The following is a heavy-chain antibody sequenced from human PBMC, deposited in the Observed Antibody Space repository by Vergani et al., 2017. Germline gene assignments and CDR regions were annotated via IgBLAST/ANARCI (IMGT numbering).Heavy chain of an antibody. CDR3: GKMTVAAPPDYYYYAMDV. V-gene: IGHV3-30*18. CDR1: GFTFSSYG. Sequence: QVQLVESGGGVVQPGRSLRLSCAASGFTFSSYGIHWVRQAPGKGLEWVAVISYDGSDKYYADSVKGRFTISRDNSKNTLYLQMNSLRAEDTAVYYCGKMTVAAPPDYYYYAMDVWGQGTTVTVSS. D-gene: IGHD2-15*01. CDR2: ISYDGSDK. J-gene: IGHJ6*02.